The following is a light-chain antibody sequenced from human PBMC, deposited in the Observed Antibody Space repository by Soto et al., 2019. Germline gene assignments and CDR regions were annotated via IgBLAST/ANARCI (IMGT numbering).Light chain of an antibody. CDR3: LQYNSPSWT. V-gene: IGKV1-5*03. CDR1: QSISSW. J-gene: IGKJ1*01. Sequence: DIQMTQSPSTLSASVGDRVTITCRASQSISSWLAWYQHKPGKAPKLLIYKASSFESGAPSRFSGSGSGTEFTLTISALQPEDFASYYYLQYNSPSWTFGQGTKVEIK. CDR2: KAS.